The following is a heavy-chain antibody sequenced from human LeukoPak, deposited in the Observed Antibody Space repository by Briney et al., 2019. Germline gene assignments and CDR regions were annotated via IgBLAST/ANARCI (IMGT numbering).Heavy chain of an antibody. V-gene: IGHV3-23*01. CDR1: EFDFSSHA. CDR3: ANEIRPNDY. D-gene: IGHD4-17*01. CDR2: ISISGSKT. Sequence: GGSLRLSCAASEFDFSSHAMTWVRQAPGKGLEWVSAISISGSKTYYADSVKGRFTISRDNSKNTLYLQMNSLRAEDAAVYYCANEIRPNDYWGQGTQVTVSS. J-gene: IGHJ4*02.